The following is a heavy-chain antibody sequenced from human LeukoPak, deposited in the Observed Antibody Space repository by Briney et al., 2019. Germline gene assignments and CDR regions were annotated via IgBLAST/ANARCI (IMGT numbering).Heavy chain of an antibody. Sequence: GPSVKVSCKASGYTFTSYDINWVRQATGQGLEWMGWMNPNSGNTGYGQKFQGRVTMTRNTSLSTAYMELTSLKSEDTAVYYCARAPEWGKSNFYYYMDVWGKGTTVTVSS. CDR2: MNPNSGNT. J-gene: IGHJ6*03. D-gene: IGHD1-26*01. CDR3: ARAPEWGKSNFYYYMDV. V-gene: IGHV1-8*01. CDR1: GYTFTSYD.